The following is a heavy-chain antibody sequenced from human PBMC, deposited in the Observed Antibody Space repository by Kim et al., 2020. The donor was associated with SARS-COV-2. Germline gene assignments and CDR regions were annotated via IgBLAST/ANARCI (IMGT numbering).Heavy chain of an antibody. Sequence: AQKFQGRVTMTRNTSISTAYMGLSSLRSEDTAVYYCARGDILTGYWWFDPWGQGTLVTVSS. V-gene: IGHV1-8*01. D-gene: IGHD3-9*01. CDR3: ARGDILTGYWWFDP. J-gene: IGHJ5*02.